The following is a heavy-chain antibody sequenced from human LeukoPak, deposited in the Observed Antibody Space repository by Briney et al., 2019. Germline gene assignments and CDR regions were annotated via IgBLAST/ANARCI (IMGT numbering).Heavy chain of an antibody. V-gene: IGHV1-69*04. CDR1: GGTFSSYA. CDR2: IIPILGIA. J-gene: IGHJ4*02. CDR3: ASGDGYRVLDY. Sequence: SVKVFCKASGGTFSSYAISWVRQAPGQGLVWMGRIIPILGIANYAQKFQGRVPITADKSTSTAYMELSSLRSEDTAVYYCASGDGYRVLDYWGQGTLVTVSS. D-gene: IGHD5-24*01.